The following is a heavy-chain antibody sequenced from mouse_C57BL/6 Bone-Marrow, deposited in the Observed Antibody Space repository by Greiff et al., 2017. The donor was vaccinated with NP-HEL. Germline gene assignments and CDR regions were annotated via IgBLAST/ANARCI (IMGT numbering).Heavy chain of an antibody. Sequence: EVKLMESGGDLVKPGGSLKLSCAASGFTFSSYGMSWVRQTPDQRLEWVATISSGGIYTYYPYSLTGRFTISRDNAKNTLYLQMSSLKSEDTAMYYCARRGYYGSSYGYWGQGTTLTVSS. CDR1: GFTFSSYG. D-gene: IGHD1-1*01. CDR3: ARRGYYGSSYGY. CDR2: ISSGGIYT. J-gene: IGHJ2*01. V-gene: IGHV5-6*02.